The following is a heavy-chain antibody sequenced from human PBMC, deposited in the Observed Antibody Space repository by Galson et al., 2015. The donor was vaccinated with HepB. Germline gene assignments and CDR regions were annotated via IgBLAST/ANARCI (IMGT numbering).Heavy chain of an antibody. V-gene: IGHV3-33*08. CDR3: ARVKQQLVQGGAFDI. CDR2: IWYDGSNK. CDR1: GFTFSSYG. J-gene: IGHJ3*02. Sequence: SLRLSCAASGFTFSSYGMHWVRQAPGKGLEWVAVIWYDGSNKYYADSVKGRFTISRDNSKNTLYLQMNSLRAEDTAVYYCARVKQQLVQGGAFDIWGQGTMVTVSS. D-gene: IGHD6-13*01.